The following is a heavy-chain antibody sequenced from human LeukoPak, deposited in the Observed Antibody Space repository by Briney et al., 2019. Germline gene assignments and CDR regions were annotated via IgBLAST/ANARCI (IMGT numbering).Heavy chain of an antibody. D-gene: IGHD1-26*01. CDR3: AKDLGGVGAGAGDAFDI. J-gene: IGHJ3*02. V-gene: IGHV3-9*03. CDR2: LSWNSDII. CDR1: GFIFEDFA. Sequence: PGGSLRLSCAASGFIFEDFAMHWVRQPPGKGLEWVSSLSWNSDIIAYADSVRGRFTISRDNAKNSLYLQMNSLRAEDMAMYFCAKDLGGVGAGAGDAFDIWGQGTLVAVSS.